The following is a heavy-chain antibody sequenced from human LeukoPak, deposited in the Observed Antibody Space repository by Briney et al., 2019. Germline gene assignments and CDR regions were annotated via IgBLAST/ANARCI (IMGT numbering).Heavy chain of an antibody. CDR2: ISSSSYYI. CDR3: ARDRTGEPDY. Sequence: PGGSLRLSCAASGFTFSSYSMNWVRQAPGKGLEWVSYISSSSYYIYYADSVKGRFTISRDNAKNSLYLQMNSLRAEDTAVYYCARDRTGEPDYWGQGTLVTVSS. D-gene: IGHD7-27*01. V-gene: IGHV3-21*01. J-gene: IGHJ4*02. CDR1: GFTFSSYS.